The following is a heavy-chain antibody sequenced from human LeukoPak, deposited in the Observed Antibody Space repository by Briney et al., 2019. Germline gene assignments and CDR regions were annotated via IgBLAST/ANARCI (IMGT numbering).Heavy chain of an antibody. V-gene: IGHV4-34*01. Sequence: SETLSLTCAVYGVSFSGYYWSWIRQPPGKGLEWIGAINHSGSTNYNPSLKSRVTISVDTSKNQFSLKLSSVTAADTAVYYCARAAGLWGQGTLVTVSS. CDR3: ARAAGL. J-gene: IGHJ4*02. CDR1: GVSFSGYY. D-gene: IGHD6-13*01. CDR2: INHSGST.